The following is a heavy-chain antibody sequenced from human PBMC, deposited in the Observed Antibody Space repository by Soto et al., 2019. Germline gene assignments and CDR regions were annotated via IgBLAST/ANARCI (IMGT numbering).Heavy chain of an antibody. J-gene: IGHJ6*02. CDR2: ISYDGSNK. CDR1: GFTFSSYA. V-gene: IGHV3-30-3*01. D-gene: IGHD3-10*01. CDR3: ARDLLEGMDV. Sequence: QVQLVESGGGVVQPGRSLRLSCAASGFTFSSYAMHWVRQAPGKGLEWVAVISYDGSNKYYADSVKGRFTISRDNSKNTLYLQMNSLRAEDTAVYYCARDLLEGMDVWGQGTTFTVSS.